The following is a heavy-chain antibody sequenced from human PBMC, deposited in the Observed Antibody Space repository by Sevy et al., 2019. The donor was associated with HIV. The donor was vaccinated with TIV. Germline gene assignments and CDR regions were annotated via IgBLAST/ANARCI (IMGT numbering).Heavy chain of an antibody. Sequence: SETLSLTCAVSGVSVTSDTYYWSWIRQPPGKGLEWIGYVYHTWSTNYSPSFKSRVTISIDTSKNQFSLSLFSVAAADTAMYYCAREPYFFDKSGYFWDYWGQGILVTVSS. CDR1: GVSVTSDTYY. J-gene: IGHJ4*02. V-gene: IGHV4-61*01. D-gene: IGHD3-22*01. CDR2: VYHTWST. CDR3: AREPYFFDKSGYFWDY.